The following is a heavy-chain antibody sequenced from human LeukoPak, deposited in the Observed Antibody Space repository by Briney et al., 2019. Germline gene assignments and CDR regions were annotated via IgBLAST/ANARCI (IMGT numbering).Heavy chain of an antibody. D-gene: IGHD2-2*01. CDR3: ARGRKYCSSSTCYAPYYYYMDV. V-gene: IGHV3-23*01. J-gene: IGHJ6*03. CDR2: ISGSGGST. CDR1: GFTFSSYG. Sequence: GGSLRLSCAASGFTFSSYGMTWVRQAPGKGLEWVSAISGSGGSTYYADSVKGRFTISRDNSKNTLYLQMNSLRAEDTAVYYCARGRKYCSSSTCYAPYYYYMDVWGKGTTVTISS.